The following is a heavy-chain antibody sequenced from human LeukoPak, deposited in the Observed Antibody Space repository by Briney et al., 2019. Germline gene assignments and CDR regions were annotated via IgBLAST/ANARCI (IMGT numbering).Heavy chain of an antibody. CDR3: AKDREGLSSGYDLEYFDY. CDR1: GFTFSSYA. D-gene: IGHD5-12*01. J-gene: IGHJ4*02. CDR2: ISGGGGTT. Sequence: PGGSLRLSCAASGFTFSSYAMNSVRQAPGKGLEGVSAISGGGGTTYYADSVKGRFTISRDNSKNTLFLQMNSLRAEDTAVYYCAKDREGLSSGYDLEYFDYWGQGTLVTVSS. V-gene: IGHV3-23*01.